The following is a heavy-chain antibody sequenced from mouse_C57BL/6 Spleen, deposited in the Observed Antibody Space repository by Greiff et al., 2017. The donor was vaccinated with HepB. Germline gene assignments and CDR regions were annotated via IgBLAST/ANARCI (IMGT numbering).Heavy chain of an antibody. CDR3: ARSKAWSLYYAMDY. V-gene: IGHV1-18*01. CDR2: INPNNGGT. CDR1: GYTFTDYN. D-gene: IGHD6-2*01. Sequence: VQLQQSGPELVKPGASVKIPCKASGYTFTDYNMDWVKQSHGKSLEWIGDINPNNGGTIYNQKFKGKATLTVDKSSSTAYMELRSLTSEDTAVYYCARSKAWSLYYAMDYWGQGTSVTVSS. J-gene: IGHJ4*01.